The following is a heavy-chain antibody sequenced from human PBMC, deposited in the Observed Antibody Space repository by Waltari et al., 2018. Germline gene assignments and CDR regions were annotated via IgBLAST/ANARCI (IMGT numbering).Heavy chain of an antibody. J-gene: IGHJ2*01. CDR1: GGSISSSSYY. V-gene: IGHV4-39*07. Sequence: QLQLQESGPGLVKPSETLSLTCTVSGGSISSSSYYWGWIRQPPGKGLEWIGSIYYSGSTYYNPSLKSRVTISVDTSKNQFSLKLSSVTAADTAVYYCARDPDSSSRTYWYFDLWGRGTLVTVSS. D-gene: IGHD6-13*01. CDR3: ARDPDSSSRTYWYFDL. CDR2: IYYSGST.